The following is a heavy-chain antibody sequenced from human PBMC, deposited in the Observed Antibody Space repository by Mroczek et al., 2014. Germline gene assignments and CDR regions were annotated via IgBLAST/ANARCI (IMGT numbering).Heavy chain of an antibody. V-gene: IGHV1-2*02. CDR3: ARDRTIAARRVDWFDP. D-gene: IGHD6-6*01. CDR1: GYTFTGYY. CDR2: INPNSGGT. J-gene: IGHJ5*02. Sequence: QVQLVESGAEVKKPGASVKVSCKASGYTFTGYYMHWVRQAPGQGLEWMGWINPNSGGTNYAQKFQGRVTMTRDTSISTAYMELSRLRSDDTAVYYCARDRTIAARRVDWFDPWGQGTLVHRLL.